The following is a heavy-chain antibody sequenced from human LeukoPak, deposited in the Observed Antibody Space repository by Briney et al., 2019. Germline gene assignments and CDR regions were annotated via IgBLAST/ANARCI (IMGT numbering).Heavy chain of an antibody. CDR2: IIPIFGTA. J-gene: IGHJ6*02. Sequence: SVKVSCKASGGTFSSYAISWVRQAPGQGLEWMGGIIPIFGTANYAQKFQGRVTITRDTSASTAYMELSSLRSEDTAVYYCARRFSHYYYGMGVWGQGTTVTVSS. CDR3: ARRFSHYYYGMGV. CDR1: GGTFSSYA. D-gene: IGHD2/OR15-2a*01. V-gene: IGHV1-69*05.